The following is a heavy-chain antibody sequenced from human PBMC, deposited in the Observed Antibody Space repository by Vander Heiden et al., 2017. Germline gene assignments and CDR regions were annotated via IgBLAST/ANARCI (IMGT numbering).Heavy chain of an antibody. CDR3: ARGCSGGSCYPYAFDI. Sequence: KASGGTFSSYAISWVRQAPGQGLEWMGVIIPIFGTANYAQKFQGRVTITADESTSTAYMELSSLRSEDTAVYYCARGCSGGSCYPYAFDIWGQGTMVTVFS. V-gene: IGHV1-69*01. D-gene: IGHD2-15*01. CDR1: GGTFSSYA. CDR2: IIPIFGTA. J-gene: IGHJ3*02.